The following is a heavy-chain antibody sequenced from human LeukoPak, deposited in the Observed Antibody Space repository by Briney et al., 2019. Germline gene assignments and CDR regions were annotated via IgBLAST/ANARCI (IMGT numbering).Heavy chain of an antibody. CDR3: ARGLPVPDPYYFDY. CDR1: GFTVSTNY. J-gene: IGHJ4*02. Sequence: PGGSLRLSCAASGFTVSTNYMSWVRQAPGKGLEWVSVIYSGGQTYYADSVKGRFTISRDNSKNTVFLQMNSLRAEDTAVYYCARGLPVPDPYYFDYWGQGTLVTVSS. CDR2: IYSGGQT. D-gene: IGHD6-19*01. V-gene: IGHV3-53*01.